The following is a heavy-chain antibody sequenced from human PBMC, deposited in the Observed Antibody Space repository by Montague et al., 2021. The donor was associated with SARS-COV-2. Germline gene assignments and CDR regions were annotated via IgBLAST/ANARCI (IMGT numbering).Heavy chain of an antibody. CDR1: GGSFSGYY. CDR3: ARGSIFRYDEFLNGSRSYFDY. Sequence: SETLSLTCAVYGGSFSGYYWSWIRLPPGKGLELIGEINHSGSTTNKSSLKSRVTISADTSKKQFSLKMSSVTAADTAVYYCARGSIFRYDEFLNGSRSYFDYWGQGTLVTVSS. D-gene: IGHD3-3*01. CDR2: INHSGST. V-gene: IGHV4-34*01. J-gene: IGHJ4*02.